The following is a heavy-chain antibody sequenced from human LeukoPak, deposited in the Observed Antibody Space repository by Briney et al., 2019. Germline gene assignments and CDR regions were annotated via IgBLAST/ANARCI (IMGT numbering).Heavy chain of an antibody. V-gene: IGHV3-74*01. Sequence: GGSLRLSCAASGFTISGSWIHWVRQAPGKGLLWVSLINHDGSNINYADSVKGRFTISRDTAKNTLYLQMNSLRAEDTAVYYCARAGPNWRIDYWGQGTLVTVSS. D-gene: IGHD1-1*01. CDR3: ARAGPNWRIDY. CDR2: INHDGSNI. CDR1: GFTISGSW. J-gene: IGHJ4*02.